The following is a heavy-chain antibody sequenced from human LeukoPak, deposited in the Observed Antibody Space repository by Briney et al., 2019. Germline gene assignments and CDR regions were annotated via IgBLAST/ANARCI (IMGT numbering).Heavy chain of an antibody. V-gene: IGHV5-51*01. CDR2: IYPGDSDT. D-gene: IGHD3-22*01. Sequence: GESLKISCKGSGYRFTSYWIGWVCQMPGKGLEWTGIIYPGDSDTRYSPSFQGQVTISADKSISTAYLQWSSLKASDTAMYYCARAVYYDSSGYPDYWGQGTLVTVSS. CDR3: ARAVYYDSSGYPDY. CDR1: GYRFTSYW. J-gene: IGHJ4*02.